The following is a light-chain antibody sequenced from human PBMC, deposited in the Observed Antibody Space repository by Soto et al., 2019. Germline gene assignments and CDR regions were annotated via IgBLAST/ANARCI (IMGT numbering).Light chain of an antibody. J-gene: IGLJ3*02. Sequence: QSVLTQSPSASASLGASVKLTCTLSSGHSSYAIAWHQQQPEKGPRYLMKLNSDGSHIKGDGIPDRFSGSRSGAERYLTISSLQSEDGADYYCQTWGTGIRVFGGGTQLTVL. CDR3: QTWGTGIRV. V-gene: IGLV4-69*01. CDR2: LNSDGSH. CDR1: SGHSSYA.